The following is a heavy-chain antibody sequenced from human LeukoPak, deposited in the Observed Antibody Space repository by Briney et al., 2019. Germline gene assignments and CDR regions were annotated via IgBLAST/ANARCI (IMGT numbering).Heavy chain of an antibody. CDR3: AAGDYVWGSYRYTVDY. D-gene: IGHD3-16*02. J-gene: IGHJ4*02. CDR2: IYYSGST. Sequence: SETLSLTCTVSGGSISSYYWSWLRQPPGKGLEWIGYIYYSGSTNYNPSLKSRVTISVDTSKNQFSLKLSSVTAADTAVYYCAAGDYVWGSYRYTVDYWGQGTLVTVSS. CDR1: GGSISSYY. V-gene: IGHV4-59*01.